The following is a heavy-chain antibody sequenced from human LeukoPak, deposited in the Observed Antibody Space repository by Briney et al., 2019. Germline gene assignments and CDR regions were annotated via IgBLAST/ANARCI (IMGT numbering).Heavy chain of an antibody. CDR1: GFTFSSYA. D-gene: IGHD6-19*01. CDR2: ISGSAGNA. Sequence: PGGSLRLSCAASGFTFSSYAMSWVRQAPGKGLEWVSAISGSAGNAYYADSVKGRFTISRDNSKNTLYLQMNSLRAEDTAVYYCATKWAQAVAADYWGQGTLVTVSS. CDR3: ATKWAQAVAADY. J-gene: IGHJ4*02. V-gene: IGHV3-23*01.